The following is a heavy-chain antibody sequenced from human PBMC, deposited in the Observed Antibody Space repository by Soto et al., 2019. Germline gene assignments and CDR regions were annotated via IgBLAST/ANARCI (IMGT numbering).Heavy chain of an antibody. D-gene: IGHD3-3*01. CDR2: ISSSSSYI. CDR1: GFTFSSYS. CDR3: ARGDLYDFWSGYPPYGMDV. V-gene: IGHV3-21*01. Sequence: GGSLRLSCAASGFTFSSYSMNWVRQAPGKGLEWVSSISSSSSYIYYADSVKGRFTISRDNAKNSLYLQMNSLRAEDTAVYYCARGDLYDFWSGYPPYGMDVWGQGTTVTVSS. J-gene: IGHJ6*02.